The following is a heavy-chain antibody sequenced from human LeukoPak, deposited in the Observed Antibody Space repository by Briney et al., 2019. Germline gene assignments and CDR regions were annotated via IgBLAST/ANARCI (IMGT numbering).Heavy chain of an antibody. Sequence: ASVKVSCKASGYTFTGYYMHWVRQAPGQGLEWMGWINPNTADTNYAQKFQGRVTMTRDTSISIAYMELRRLTYDDTAVYYCARGPLEYCSGGSCYSGRNWLDPWGQGTRVTASS. CDR2: INPNTADT. D-gene: IGHD2-15*01. CDR3: ARGPLEYCSGGSCYSGRNWLDP. V-gene: IGHV1-2*02. J-gene: IGHJ5*02. CDR1: GYTFTGYY.